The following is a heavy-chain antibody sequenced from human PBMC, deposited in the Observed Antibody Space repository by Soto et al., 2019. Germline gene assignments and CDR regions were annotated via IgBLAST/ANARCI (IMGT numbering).Heavy chain of an antibody. CDR2: IYYSGST. V-gene: IGHV4-31*03. J-gene: IGHJ6*02. Sequence: QVQLQESGPGLVKPSQTLSLTCTVSGGSISSGGYYWSWIRQHPGKVLEWIGYIYYSGSTYYNPSLKSRVTISVDTSKNRSSLKLSSVTAADTAVYYCARDEGYCSGGSCHGYGMDVWGQGTTVTVSS. CDR3: ARDEGYCSGGSCHGYGMDV. CDR1: GGSISSGGYY. D-gene: IGHD2-15*01.